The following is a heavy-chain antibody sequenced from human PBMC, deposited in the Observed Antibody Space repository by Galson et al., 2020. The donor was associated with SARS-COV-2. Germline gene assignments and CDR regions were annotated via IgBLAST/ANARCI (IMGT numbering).Heavy chain of an antibody. V-gene: IGHV3-23*01. J-gene: IGHJ4*02. CDR1: GFTFSNYA. CDR2: SRSGVGST. CDR3: AKDRYGSGWATPDY. D-gene: IGHD6-19*01. Sequence: GGSLKIPCPAPGFTFSNYAMRRVRQAPGAGLGAVSASRSGVGSTHYADPVKGRFTIPRDNFKNTLYLQMTSLRADDTAVYYCAKDRYGSGWATPDYWGQGILVTVSS.